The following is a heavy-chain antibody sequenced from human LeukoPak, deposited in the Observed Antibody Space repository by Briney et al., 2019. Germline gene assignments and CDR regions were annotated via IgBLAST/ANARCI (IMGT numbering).Heavy chain of an antibody. D-gene: IGHD2/OR15-2a*01. Sequence: GGSLRLSCAASGFTFSSYSMNWGRQAPGKGLGWVSYISSSSSIIYDADSVKGRVTISRDNAKNSLYLEMNSLRAEDTAVYYCARVFLTSHQYYYHYYMDVWGKGTTVTVSS. V-gene: IGHV3-48*01. CDR3: ARVFLTSHQYYYHYYMDV. CDR1: GFTFSSYS. CDR2: ISSSSSII. J-gene: IGHJ6*03.